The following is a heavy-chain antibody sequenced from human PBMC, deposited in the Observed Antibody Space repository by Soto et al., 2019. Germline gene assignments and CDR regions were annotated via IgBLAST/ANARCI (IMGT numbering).Heavy chain of an antibody. J-gene: IGHJ6*02. D-gene: IGHD1-7*01. Sequence: ASVKVSCKASGYTFTDYYMHWVRQAPGQGLEWMGWINPSSGGTNYAQKFQGRVTMTRDTSISTAYMELSRLRSDDTAVYYCARKLELRGSYYYYYDMDVWGQGTTVTV. CDR3: ARKLELRGSYYYYYDMDV. CDR2: INPSSGGT. CDR1: GYTFTDYY. V-gene: IGHV1-2*02.